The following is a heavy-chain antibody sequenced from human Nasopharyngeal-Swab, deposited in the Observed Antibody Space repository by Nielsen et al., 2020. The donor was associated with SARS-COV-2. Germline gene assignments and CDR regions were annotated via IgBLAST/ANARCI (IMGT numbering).Heavy chain of an antibody. J-gene: IGHJ4*02. Sequence: GESLKISCAASGFTFQTYAMTWVRQAPGKGLEWVSVISGSGGSTYYTDSVKGRFTISRDNSKSTLYLQMNSLRAEDTAVYYCAKTNSGSYCNWGQGTLVTVSS. CDR2: ISGSGGST. D-gene: IGHD3-10*01. CDR3: AKTNSGSYCN. CDR1: GFTFQTYA. V-gene: IGHV3-23*01.